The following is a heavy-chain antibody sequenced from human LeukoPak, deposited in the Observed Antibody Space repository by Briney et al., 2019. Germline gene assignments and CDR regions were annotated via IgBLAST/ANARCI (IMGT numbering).Heavy chain of an antibody. CDR1: GFTFSGSA. D-gene: IGHD3-10*01. V-gene: IGHV3-73*01. CDR2: IRSKANSYAT. CDR3: LLWSDAFDI. Sequence: GGSLRLSCAASGFTFSGSAMHWVRQASGKGLEWVGRIRSKANSYATAYAASVKARFTISRDDSKNTAYLQMNSLKTEDTAVYYCLLWSDAFDIWGQGTMVTVSS. J-gene: IGHJ3*02.